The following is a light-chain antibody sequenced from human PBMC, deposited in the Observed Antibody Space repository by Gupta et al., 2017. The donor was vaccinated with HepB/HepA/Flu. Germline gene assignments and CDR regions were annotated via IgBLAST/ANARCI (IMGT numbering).Light chain of an antibody. CDR1: QSVNSN. Sequence: EIVMTQSPATLSVSSGERVTLSCRASQSVNSNLAWYQQRLGQAPRLLIYDASTRATGIPVRFSGSGSGTEFTLTISSLQSEDFAVYYCQQCDNWPPITFGQGTRLEIK. CDR3: QQCDNWPPIT. CDR2: DAS. V-gene: IGKV3-15*01. J-gene: IGKJ5*01.